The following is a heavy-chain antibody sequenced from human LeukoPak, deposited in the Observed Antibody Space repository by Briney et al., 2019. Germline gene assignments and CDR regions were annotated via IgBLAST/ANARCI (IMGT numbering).Heavy chain of an antibody. CDR1: GASISSYY. CDR3: ARAGKGVALFDY. V-gene: IGHV4-59*01. Sequence: PSETLSLTCTVSGASISSYYWSWIRQSPGKGLEWIGFIYNSGRTNYNPSLKSRVTISVDTSKNQFSLKLSSVTAADTAVYYCARAGKGVALFDYWGQGTLVTVSS. J-gene: IGHJ4*02. CDR2: IYNSGRT. D-gene: IGHD3-3*01.